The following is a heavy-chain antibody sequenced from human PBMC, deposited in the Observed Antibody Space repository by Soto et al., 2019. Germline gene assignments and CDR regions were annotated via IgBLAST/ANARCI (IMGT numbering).Heavy chain of an antibody. CDR3: AREPLAHSYFDF. J-gene: IGHJ4*02. CDR1: GGSISGYY. V-gene: IGHV4-4*07. CDR2: MYNSERT. Sequence: QVQLQESGPGLVKPSETLSLTCTVSGGSISGYYWSWIRQPAGKGLEWIGRMYNSERTNYNPSLKSRVTMSMDTSKNQFSLKLTSVTAADTAVYFCAREPLAHSYFDFWGRGALVTASS.